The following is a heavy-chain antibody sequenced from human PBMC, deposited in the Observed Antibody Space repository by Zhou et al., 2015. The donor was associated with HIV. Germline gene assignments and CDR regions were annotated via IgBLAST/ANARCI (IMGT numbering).Heavy chain of an antibody. CDR2: INPSGGST. Sequence: QVQLVQSGAEVKKPGASVKVSCKASGYTFTSYYMHWVRQAPGQGLEWMGIINPSGGSTSYAQKFQGRVTMTRDTSTSTVYMELSSLTSDDTATYYCARVPRTGWWPQDFWGQGTLV. CDR3: ARVPRTGWWPQDF. J-gene: IGHJ4*02. CDR1: GYTFTSYY. D-gene: IGHD6-19*01. V-gene: IGHV1-46*01.